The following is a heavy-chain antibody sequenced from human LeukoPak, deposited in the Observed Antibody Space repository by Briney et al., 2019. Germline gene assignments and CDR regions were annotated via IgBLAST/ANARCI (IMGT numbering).Heavy chain of an antibody. V-gene: IGHV3-7*03. D-gene: IGHD3-3*01. CDR1: GFTFSSYW. CDR2: IKQEGSEK. Sequence: GGTVRLSCAASGFTFSSYWMTWVRQARGKGLEGVANIKQEGSEKYYVDSVKGRFTISRDNAKTSSYLQMNGLLAADTAVYYCSTGPVFGSFYYWGQGPLVTVSS. J-gene: IGHJ4*02. CDR3: STGPVFGSFYY.